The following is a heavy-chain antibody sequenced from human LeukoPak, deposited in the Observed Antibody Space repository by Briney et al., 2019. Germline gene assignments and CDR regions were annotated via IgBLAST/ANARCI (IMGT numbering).Heavy chain of an antibody. CDR1: GFTFGDYA. CDR2: IRSKAYGGTT. J-gene: IGHJ4*02. D-gene: IGHD2-15*01. Sequence: PGRSLRLSCTASGFTFGDYAMSWVRQAPGKGLEWVGFIRSKAYGGTTEYAASVKGRFTISRDDSKSIAYLQMNSLKTEDTAVYYCTRGEVTGTPFDYWGQGTLVTVSS. V-gene: IGHV3-49*04. CDR3: TRGEVTGTPFDY.